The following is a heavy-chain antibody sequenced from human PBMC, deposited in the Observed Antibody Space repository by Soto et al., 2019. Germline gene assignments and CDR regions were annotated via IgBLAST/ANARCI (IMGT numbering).Heavy chain of an antibody. D-gene: IGHD3-10*01. J-gene: IGHJ6*02. CDR2: IYYSGST. Sequence: PSETLSLTCTVSGGSISSSSYYWGWIRQPPGKGLEWIGSIYYSGSTYYNPSLKSRVTISVDTSKNQFSLKLSSVTAADTAVYYCARPSITMVRGVTGATDVWGQGTTVTVS. V-gene: IGHV4-39*01. CDR3: ARPSITMVRGVTGATDV. CDR1: GGSISSSSYY.